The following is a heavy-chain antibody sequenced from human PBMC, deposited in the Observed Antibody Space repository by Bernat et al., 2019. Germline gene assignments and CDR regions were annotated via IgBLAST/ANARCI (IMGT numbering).Heavy chain of an antibody. Sequence: EVQLVETGGGLIQPGRSLRLSCAASGLTVSTNYMSWVRQAPGKGLEWVSVRYSGGTTYYADSVKGRVTMSGNTSNNTLNLLMDILRAETTAVYYCAKAVGSRDSYNLDAFDIWGQGTMVTVSS. D-gene: IGHD5-24*01. J-gene: IGHJ3*02. CDR1: GLTVSTNY. CDR2: RYSGGTT. CDR3: AKAVGSRDSYNLDAFDI. V-gene: IGHV3-53*02.